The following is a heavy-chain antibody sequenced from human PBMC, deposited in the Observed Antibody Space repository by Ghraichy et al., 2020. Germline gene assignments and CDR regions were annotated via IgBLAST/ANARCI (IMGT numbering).Heavy chain of an antibody. D-gene: IGHD2-15*01. V-gene: IGHV4-34*01. Sequence: ESLNISCAVYGGSFSGYYWSWVRQPPGKGLEWIGEINHRGSTDYNPSLKSRVTISVDTSKNQFSLKLSSVTSADTAMYYCARRVGYCSGGSCYFSDPPPNNIDPWGQGTLVTVSS. J-gene: IGHJ5*02. CDR2: INHRGST. CDR3: ARRVGYCSGGSCYFSDPPPNNIDP. CDR1: GGSFSGYY.